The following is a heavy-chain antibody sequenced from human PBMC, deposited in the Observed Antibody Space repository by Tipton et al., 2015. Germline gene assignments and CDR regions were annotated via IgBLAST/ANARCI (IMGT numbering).Heavy chain of an antibody. V-gene: IGHV4-61*01. J-gene: IGHJ4*02. Sequence: TLSLTCTVSGGSVSSGSYYWSWIRQPPGKGLEWIGYISFSDTTHYNPSLKSRITISLNTSKNQFSLKMSSVTAADTAVYYCARGRSTLYSDSAGADYWGQGILVTVSS. D-gene: IGHD4-11*01. CDR1: GGSVSSGSYY. CDR3: ARGRSTLYSDSAGADY. CDR2: ISFSDTT.